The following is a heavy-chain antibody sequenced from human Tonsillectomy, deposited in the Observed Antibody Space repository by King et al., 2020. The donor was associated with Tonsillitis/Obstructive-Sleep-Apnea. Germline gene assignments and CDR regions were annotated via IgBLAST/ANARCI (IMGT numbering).Heavy chain of an antibody. D-gene: IGHD6-6*01. CDR3: AKDLATVSPRIAPGVTDY. Sequence: VQLVQSGGGVVQPGRSLRLSCAASGFTFSSYGMHWVRQAPGKGLECVAVISYDGSNKYYADPVKVRFTISRDNSKNTLYLQMNSLRAEDTAVYYCAKDLATVSPRIAPGVTDYWGQGTLVTVSS. V-gene: IGHV3-30*18. J-gene: IGHJ4*02. CDR1: GFTFSSYG. CDR2: ISYDGSNK.